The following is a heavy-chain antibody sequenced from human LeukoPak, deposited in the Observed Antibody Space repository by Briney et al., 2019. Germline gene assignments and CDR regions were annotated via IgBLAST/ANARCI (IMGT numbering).Heavy chain of an antibody. J-gene: IGHJ6*02. CDR2: INHNGNVN. CDR1: GFTFSSYS. Sequence: GGSLRLSRAASGFTFSSYSMNWARQAPGKGLEWVASINHNGNVNYYVDSVKGRFTISRDNAKNSLYLQMSNLRAEDTAVYFCARGGGLDVWGQGATVTVSS. CDR3: ARGGGLDV. D-gene: IGHD3-16*01. V-gene: IGHV3-7*03.